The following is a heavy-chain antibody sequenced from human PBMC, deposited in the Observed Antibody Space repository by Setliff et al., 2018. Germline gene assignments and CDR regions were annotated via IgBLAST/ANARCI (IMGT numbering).Heavy chain of an antibody. CDR1: GGSFSGYF. D-gene: IGHD2-21*01. V-gene: IGHV4-34*01. CDR2: VNDSGSA. J-gene: IGHJ4*02. CDR3: ARHSSTGAFDF. Sequence: SETLSLTCDVFGGSFSGYFWVWIRQSPGEGLEWIGDVNDSGSANYKPSLKSRLTISIDTSKNQFSLKINSVTAADTAVYYCARHSSTGAFDFWGQGTLVTVSS.